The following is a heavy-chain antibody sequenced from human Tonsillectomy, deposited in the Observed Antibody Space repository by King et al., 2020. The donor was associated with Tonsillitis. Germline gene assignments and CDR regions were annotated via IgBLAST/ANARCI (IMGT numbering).Heavy chain of an antibody. Sequence: VQLVESGGGLVKPGGSLRLSCAASGFTFSSYRMNWVRQAPGKGLEWVSSISSGSTYINYADSVKGRFTISRDNAKNSLYLQMSGLKTEDTAVYYCAREPQAYETLTAYSWGQGTTVTVSS. CDR3: AREPQAYETLTAYS. CDR2: ISSGSTYI. CDR1: GFTFSSYR. V-gene: IGHV3-21*01. D-gene: IGHD3-9*01. J-gene: IGHJ6*02.